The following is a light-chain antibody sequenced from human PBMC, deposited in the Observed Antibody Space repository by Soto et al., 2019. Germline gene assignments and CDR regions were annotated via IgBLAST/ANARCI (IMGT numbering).Light chain of an antibody. CDR1: SSDVGAYDY. CDR3: CSYAGSYASDYV. Sequence: QSALTQPPSVSESPGPSVTISCTGTSSDVGAYDYVSWYQQHPGKAPKLMIYDVTKRPSGVPDRFSGSKSGNTASLTISGLQAEDEADYYCCSYAGSYASDYVFGAGTKVTVL. J-gene: IGLJ1*01. CDR2: DVT. V-gene: IGLV2-11*01.